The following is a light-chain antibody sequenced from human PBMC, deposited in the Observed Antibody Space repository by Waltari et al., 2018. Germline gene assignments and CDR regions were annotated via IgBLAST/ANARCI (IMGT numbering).Light chain of an antibody. J-gene: IGLJ1*01. CDR1: NIGSKS. V-gene: IGLV3-21*01. CDR2: YDS. CDR3: QVWDANNEPGV. Sequence: SYVLTQPPSVSLAPGETARITCGGNNIGSKSVHWYRQKPGQAPQLVISYDSDRPSGIPERFSGSNSGDTATLTISRVEAGDEADYYCQVWDANNEPGVFGTGTEVTVL.